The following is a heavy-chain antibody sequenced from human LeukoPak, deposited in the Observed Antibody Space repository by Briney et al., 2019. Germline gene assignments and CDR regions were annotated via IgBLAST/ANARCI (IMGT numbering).Heavy chain of an antibody. CDR1: GGSISSSSYF. Sequence: PSGTLSLTCTVSGGSISSSSYFWGWIRQPPGKGLEWIGSIFYSGSTYYNPSLNSRVPISIDTSKDQFSLRLSSVTAADTAVYYCARQMNTVTADYWGQGTLVTVSS. J-gene: IGHJ4*02. D-gene: IGHD4-17*01. V-gene: IGHV4-39*01. CDR2: IFYSGST. CDR3: ARQMNTVTADY.